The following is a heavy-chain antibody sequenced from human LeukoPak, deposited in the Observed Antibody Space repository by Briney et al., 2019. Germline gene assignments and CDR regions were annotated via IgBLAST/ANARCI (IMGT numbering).Heavy chain of an antibody. CDR3: ARGGDTMVRGTHYYYYYYMDV. D-gene: IGHD3-10*01. CDR2: ISHSGST. Sequence: SETLSLTCAVYGGSFSGYYWSWIRQPPGKGLEWIGEISHSGSTNYNPSLKSRVTISVDTSKNQFSLKLSSVTAADTAVYYCARGGDTMVRGTHYYYYYYMDVWGRGTTVTVSS. J-gene: IGHJ6*03. V-gene: IGHV4-34*01. CDR1: GGSFSGYY.